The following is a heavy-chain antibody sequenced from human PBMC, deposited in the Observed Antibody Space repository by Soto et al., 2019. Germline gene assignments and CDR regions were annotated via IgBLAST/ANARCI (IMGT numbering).Heavy chain of an antibody. Sequence: GGSLRLSCAASGFTFSSYAMSWVRQAPGKGLEWVSAISGSGGSTYYADSVNGRFTISRDNSKNTLYLQMNSLRAEDTAVYYCAKERRSMIVAANDYWGQGTLVTVSS. J-gene: IGHJ4*02. V-gene: IGHV3-23*01. CDR3: AKERRSMIVAANDY. CDR2: ISGSGGST. D-gene: IGHD3-22*01. CDR1: GFTFSSYA.